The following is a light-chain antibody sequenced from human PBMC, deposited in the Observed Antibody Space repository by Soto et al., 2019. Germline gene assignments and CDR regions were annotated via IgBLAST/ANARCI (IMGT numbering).Light chain of an antibody. V-gene: IGLV2-11*01. CDR3: SSYTSSTTLVV. J-gene: IGLJ2*01. CDR2: EVN. CDR1: GSDVGDSSH. Sequence: QSALTQPRSVSGSPGQSVTISCTATGSDVGDSSHVSWYQLHPGKAPKLMIYEVNNRPSGVPDRFSGSKSGSTASLTISGLQAEDEADYYCSSYTSSTTLVVFGGGTKLTVL.